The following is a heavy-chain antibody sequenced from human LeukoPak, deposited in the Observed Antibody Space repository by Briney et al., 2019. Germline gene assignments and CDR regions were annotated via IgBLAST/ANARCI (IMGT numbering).Heavy chain of an antibody. CDR1: GFTFSRYR. Sequence: GGARRLSCTASGFTFSRYRMNWVRQAPGKGLEWVSSISSSSSYIYYADSVKGRFTISRDNAKNSLYLQMNSLRAEDTAVYYCARDPWDYYMDVWGKGTTVTVSS. J-gene: IGHJ6*03. D-gene: IGHD7-27*01. CDR2: ISSSSSYI. V-gene: IGHV3-21*01. CDR3: ARDPWDYYMDV.